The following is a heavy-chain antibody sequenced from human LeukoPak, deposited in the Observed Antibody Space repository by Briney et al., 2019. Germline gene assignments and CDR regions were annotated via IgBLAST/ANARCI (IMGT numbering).Heavy chain of an antibody. CDR3: ARGTVAVVITGGGAFDI. V-gene: IGHV1-46*01. D-gene: IGHD3-22*01. J-gene: IGHJ3*02. Sequence: GASVKVSCKSSGYTFTGYYMHWVRQAPGQGLEWMGIINPSGGNTNYAQKFQDRVTMTRDTSTSTVYMELSSLGSEDTAVYYCARGTVAVVITGGGAFDIWGQGTLVTVSS. CDR1: GYTFTGYY. CDR2: INPSGGNT.